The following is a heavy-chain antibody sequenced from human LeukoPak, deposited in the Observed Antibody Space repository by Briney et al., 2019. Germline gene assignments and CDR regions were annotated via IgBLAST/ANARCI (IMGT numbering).Heavy chain of an antibody. CDR1: GGSISSYY. D-gene: IGHD7-27*01. CDR3: ARGGGNRGSVDY. J-gene: IGHJ4*02. V-gene: IGHV4-59*01. Sequence: SETLSLTCTVSGGSISSYYWSWIRQPPGKGLEWIGYIYYSGSTNYNPSLKSGVTISVDTSKNQFSLKLSSVTAADTAVCYCARGGGNRGSVDYWGQGTLVTVSS. CDR2: IYYSGST.